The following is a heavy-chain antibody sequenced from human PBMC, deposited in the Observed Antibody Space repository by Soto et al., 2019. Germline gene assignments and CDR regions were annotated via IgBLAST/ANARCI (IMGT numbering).Heavy chain of an antibody. J-gene: IGHJ6*02. CDR2: ISSSSSYI. D-gene: IGHD6-6*01. Sequence: GGSLRLSCAASGFTFSSYSMNWVRQAPGKGLEWVSSISSSSSYIYYADSVKGRFTISRDNAKNSLYLQMNSLRAEDTAVYYCARDLAPIAARPGYYYGMDVWGQGTTVTVSS. CDR3: ARDLAPIAARPGYYYGMDV. V-gene: IGHV3-21*01. CDR1: GFTFSSYS.